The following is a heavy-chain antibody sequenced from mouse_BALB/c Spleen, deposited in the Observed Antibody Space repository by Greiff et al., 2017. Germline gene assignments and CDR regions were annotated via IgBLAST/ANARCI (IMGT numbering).Heavy chain of an antibody. CDR2: ISSGGSYT. CDR3: ARVVAEGYFDY. D-gene: IGHD1-1*01. V-gene: IGHV5-6*01. J-gene: IGHJ2*01. Sequence: EVHLVESGGDLVKPGGSLKLSCAASGFTFSSYGMSWVRQTPDKRLEWVATISSGGSYTYYPDSVKGRFTISRDNAKNTLYLQMSSLKSEDTAMYYCARVVAEGYFDYWGQGTTLTVSS. CDR1: GFTFSSYG.